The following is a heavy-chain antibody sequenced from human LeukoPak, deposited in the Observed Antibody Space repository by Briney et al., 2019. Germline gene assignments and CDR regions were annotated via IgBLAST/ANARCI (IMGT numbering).Heavy chain of an antibody. CDR1: GFAFNTYS. V-gene: IGHV3-23*01. D-gene: IGHD4-23*01. J-gene: IGHJ4*02. CDR3: AKLRDYGGTLTGFDY. CDR2: ISGGGGAT. Sequence: GGSLRLSCAASGFAFNTYSMSWVRQAPGERLEWVSTISGGGGATYYTDSVKGRFTISRDNSKNTLYLQMNSLRVEDTAVYYCAKLRDYGGTLTGFDYGGQGTQVTVSS.